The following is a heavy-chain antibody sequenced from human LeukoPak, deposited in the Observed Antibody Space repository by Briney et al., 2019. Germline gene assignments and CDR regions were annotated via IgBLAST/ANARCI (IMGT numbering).Heavy chain of an antibody. CDR3: AKDRRGGYCSSTSCYGGVDY. J-gene: IGHJ4*02. CDR2: ISYDGSNK. V-gene: IGHV3-30*18. CDR1: GFTFSSYG. Sequence: GGSLRLSCAASGFTFSSYGMHWVRQAPGKGLEWVAVISYDGSNKYYADSVKGRFTISRDNSKNTLYLQMNSLRAEDTAVYYCAKDRRGGYCSSTSCYGGVDYWGQGTLVTVSS. D-gene: IGHD2-2*01.